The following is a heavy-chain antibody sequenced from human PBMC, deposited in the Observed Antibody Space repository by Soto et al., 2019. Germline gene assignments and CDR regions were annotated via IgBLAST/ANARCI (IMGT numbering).Heavy chain of an antibody. J-gene: IGHJ4*02. CDR2: ISSSSSTI. CDR3: KKGDYYRSGDQFDY. D-gene: IGHD3-10*01. Sequence: EVQLVESGGGLVQPGGSLRLSCAASGFTFSSYSMNWVRQAPGKGLEWVSYISSSSSTIYYAGSVQGRFTISGDDAKNSLYRQMTSLRDEDTAVYYCKKGDYYRSGDQFDYWGKGALVTVSS. CDR1: GFTFSSYS. V-gene: IGHV3-48*02.